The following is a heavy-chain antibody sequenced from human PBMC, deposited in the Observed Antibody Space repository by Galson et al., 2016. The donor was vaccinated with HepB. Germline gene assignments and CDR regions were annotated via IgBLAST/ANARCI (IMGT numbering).Heavy chain of an antibody. CDR3: TRSGAGGNAFDF. V-gene: IGHV7-4-1*02. CDR1: GDTFSSYA. CDR2: INTVTGNP. D-gene: IGHD3-10*01. Sequence: SVKVSCKASGDTFSSYAISWVRQAPGQGLEWMAWINTVTGNPTYAQDFTGRFVFSLDSSVSTAYLQINTLQAEDTAVYFCTRSGAGGNAFDFWGQGTMVTVSS. J-gene: IGHJ3*01.